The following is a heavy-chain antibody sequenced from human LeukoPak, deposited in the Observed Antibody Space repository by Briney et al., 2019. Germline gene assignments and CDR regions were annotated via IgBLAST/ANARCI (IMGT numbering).Heavy chain of an antibody. D-gene: IGHD4-17*01. CDR1: GFTFDDYA. V-gene: IGHV3-9*01. CDR3: AKGDYGDSRRAFDI. CDR2: ISWNSGSI. J-gene: IGHJ3*02. Sequence: GGSLRLSCAASGFTFDDYAMHWVRQAPGKGLEWVSGISWNSGSIGYADSVKGRLTISRDNAKNSLYLQMNSLRAEDTALYYCAKGDYGDSRRAFDIWGQGTMVTVSS.